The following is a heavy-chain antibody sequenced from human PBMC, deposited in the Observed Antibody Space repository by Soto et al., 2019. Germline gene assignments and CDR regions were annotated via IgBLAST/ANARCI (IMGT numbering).Heavy chain of an antibody. CDR1: GFTFSSYA. D-gene: IGHD2-21*01. CDR3: ARVAPVIRSGLSL. CDR2: ISYDGSNK. V-gene: IGHV3-30-3*01. J-gene: IGHJ4*02. Sequence: QVQLVESGGGVVQPGRSLRLSCAASGFTFSSYAMHWVRQAPGKGLEWVAVISYDGSNKYYADSVKGRFTISRDNSKNTLYLQMNSLRAEDTAVYYCARVAPVIRSGLSLWGQGTLVTVSS.